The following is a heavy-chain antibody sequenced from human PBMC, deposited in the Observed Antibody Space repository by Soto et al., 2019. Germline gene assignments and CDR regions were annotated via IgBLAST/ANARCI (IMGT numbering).Heavy chain of an antibody. J-gene: IGHJ6*02. CDR1: GYTFTIYA. D-gene: IGHD2-15*01. CDR2: INAGNGNT. V-gene: IGHV1-3*01. CDR3: ASDYCSGGSCLMDV. Sequence: ASVKVSCKASGYTFTIYAMHWVRQAPGQRLEWMGWINAGNGNTKYSQKFQGRVTITRDTSASTAYMELSRLRSDDTAVYYCASDYCSGGSCLMDVWGQGTTVTVSS.